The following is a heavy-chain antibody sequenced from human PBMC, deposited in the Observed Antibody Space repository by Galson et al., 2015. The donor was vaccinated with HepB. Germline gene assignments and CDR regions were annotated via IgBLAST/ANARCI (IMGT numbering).Heavy chain of an antibody. D-gene: IGHD3-10*01. CDR3: ARHVGESGSYGMDV. CDR1: GVSTSSSSYY. Sequence: ETLSLTCTVSGVSTSSSSYYWRWLRQPPGRGLEWIGRIYYTAITYHDSSLKSRVTISLDTSKNQFSLRLNSVTAADTAVYYCARHVGESGSYGMDVWGQGTTVTVSS. V-gene: IGHV4-39*01. J-gene: IGHJ6*02. CDR2: IYYTAIT.